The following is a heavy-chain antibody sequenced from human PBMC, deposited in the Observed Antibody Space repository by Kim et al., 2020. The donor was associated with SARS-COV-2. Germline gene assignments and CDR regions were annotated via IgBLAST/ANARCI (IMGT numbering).Heavy chain of an antibody. V-gene: IGHV3-7*01. CDR2: IKQDGNQK. J-gene: IGHJ3*02. CDR3: ARDGDLYSSGKDAFDI. Sequence: VGSLRLSCAASGFTFSSYWMTWVRQAPGKGLEWVANIKQDGNQKYYVDPVKGRFTISRDNAKNSLYLQMNSLRAEDTAVYYCARDGDLYSSGKDAFDIWGQGTMVTVSS. D-gene: IGHD6-19*01. CDR1: GFTFSSYW.